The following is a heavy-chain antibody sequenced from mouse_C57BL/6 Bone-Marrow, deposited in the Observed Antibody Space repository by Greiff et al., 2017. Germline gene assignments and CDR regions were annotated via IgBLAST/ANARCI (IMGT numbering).Heavy chain of an antibody. Sequence: VQLKESGGGLVQPGGSLKLSCAASGFTFSDYGMAWVRQAPRKGPEWVAFISNLAYSIYYADTVTGRFTISRENAKNTLYLEMSSLRSEDTAMYYCARHRDYYGTKPDWYFDVWGTGTTVTVSS. V-gene: IGHV5-15*01. CDR2: ISNLAYSI. CDR1: GFTFSDYG. J-gene: IGHJ1*03. D-gene: IGHD1-1*01. CDR3: ARHRDYYGTKPDWYFDV.